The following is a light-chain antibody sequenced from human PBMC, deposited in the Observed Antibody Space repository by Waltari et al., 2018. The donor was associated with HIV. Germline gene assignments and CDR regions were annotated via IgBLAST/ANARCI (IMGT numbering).Light chain of an antibody. CDR1: KLGEKN. J-gene: IGLJ2*01. CDR2: QDS. CDR3: QAWDSSTAV. V-gene: IGLV3-1*01. Sequence: SYELTQPPSVSVSPGQTASITCSGDKLGEKNACWYQQKPGKSPVLVIYQDSKRPSGIPERFSGSNSWNTATLTISGTQAMDEADYYCQAWDSSTAVFGGGTKLTVL.